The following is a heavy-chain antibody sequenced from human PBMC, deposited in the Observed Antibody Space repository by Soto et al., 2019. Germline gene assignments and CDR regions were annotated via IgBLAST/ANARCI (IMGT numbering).Heavy chain of an antibody. V-gene: IGHV1-2*04. Sequence: GASVKVSCKASVYTFTGYYMHWVLQAPGQGLEWMGWINPNSGGTNYAQKFQGWVTMTRDTSISTAYMELSRLRSDDTAVYYCARGGAYYNYVFSAVDVWGQGTTVTVSS. J-gene: IGHJ6*02. D-gene: IGHD3-16*01. CDR2: INPNSGGT. CDR3: ARGGAYYNYVFSAVDV. CDR1: VYTFTGYY.